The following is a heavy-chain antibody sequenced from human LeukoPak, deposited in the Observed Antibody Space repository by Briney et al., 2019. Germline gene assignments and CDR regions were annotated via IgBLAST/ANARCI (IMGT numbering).Heavy chain of an antibody. CDR1: GYTFTGYY. CDR2: INPNSGGT. Sequence: ASVKVSCKASGYTFTGYYMHWVRQAPGQGLEWMGWINPNSGGTNYAQKFQGRVTLTTDTSISTAYVELSRLRSDDTAVYYCARAGIAAALPLFDPWGQGTLVTVSA. V-gene: IGHV1-2*02. D-gene: IGHD6-13*01. J-gene: IGHJ5*02. CDR3: ARAGIAAALPLFDP.